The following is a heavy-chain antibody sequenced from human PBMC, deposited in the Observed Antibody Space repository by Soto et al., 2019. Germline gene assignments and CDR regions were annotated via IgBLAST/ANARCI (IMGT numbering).Heavy chain of an antibody. CDR1: GGSFSGYY. Sequence: SETLSLTCAVYGGSFSGYYWSWIRQPPGKGLEWIGEINHSGSTNYNPSLKSRVTISVDTSKNQFSLKLSSVTAADTAVYYCAEGGAAAGPDYWGQGTLVTVS. CDR3: AEGGAAAGPDY. V-gene: IGHV4-34*01. CDR2: INHSGST. J-gene: IGHJ4*02. D-gene: IGHD6-13*01.